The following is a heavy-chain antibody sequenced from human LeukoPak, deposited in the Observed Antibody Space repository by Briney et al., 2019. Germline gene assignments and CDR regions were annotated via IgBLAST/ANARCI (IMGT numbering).Heavy chain of an antibody. D-gene: IGHD2-2*01. CDR3: AKGEDRYASDY. Sequence: GGSLRLSCAASGFTFSSYGMPWVRQAPDKGLEWVAVISYDGSNKYYADSVKGRFTISRDNSNNTVFLQMNSLRGEGTAMYYCAKGEDRYASDYWGQGTLVTVSS. V-gene: IGHV3-30*18. CDR2: ISYDGSNK. J-gene: IGHJ4*02. CDR1: GFTFSSYG.